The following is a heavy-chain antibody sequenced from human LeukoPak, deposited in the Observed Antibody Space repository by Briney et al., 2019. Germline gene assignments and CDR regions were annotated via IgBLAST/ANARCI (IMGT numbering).Heavy chain of an antibody. CDR2: IRSSIYGGTP. D-gene: IGHD1-1*01. Sequence: GGSLRLSCAASGFTLNNAWMSWFRQAPGKGLEWIGFIRSSIYGGTPKAAASVKGRFIFSRDDSKGVAYLRMNSLKTDDTAVYYCSREWGNGNDLRPDSWGQGTLVTVSS. V-gene: IGHV3-49*03. CDR3: SREWGNGNDLRPDS. J-gene: IGHJ4*02. CDR1: GFTLNNAW.